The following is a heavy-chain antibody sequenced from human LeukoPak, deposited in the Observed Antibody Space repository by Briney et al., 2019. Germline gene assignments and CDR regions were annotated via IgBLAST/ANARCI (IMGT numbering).Heavy chain of an antibody. D-gene: IGHD3-3*01. CDR1: GGTFSSYA. V-gene: IGHV1-69*13. Sequence: SVSVSRKVSGGTFSSYAISGVRQAPRQGVGWMGGIIPILGTANSTQKFQGRVTITADESTSTAYMELSSLRSEDTAVYYCARDRSYDFWSGEAWYRKGYFDYWGQGTLVTVSS. J-gene: IGHJ4*02. CDR3: ARDRSYDFWSGEAWYRKGYFDY. CDR2: IIPILGTA.